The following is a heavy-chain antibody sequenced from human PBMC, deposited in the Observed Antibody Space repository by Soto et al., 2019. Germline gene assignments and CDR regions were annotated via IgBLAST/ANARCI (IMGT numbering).Heavy chain of an antibody. J-gene: IGHJ4*02. CDR3: ARAGLREVFFDY. V-gene: IGHV4-59*01. CDR1: GGSFSGYY. D-gene: IGHD2-8*01. CDR2: IYYSGST. Sequence: SETLSLTCAVYGGSFSGYYWSWIRQPPGKGLEWIGYIYYSGSTNYNPSLKSRVTISVDTSKNQFSLKLSSVTAADTAVYYCARAGLREVFFDYWGQGTLVTVSS.